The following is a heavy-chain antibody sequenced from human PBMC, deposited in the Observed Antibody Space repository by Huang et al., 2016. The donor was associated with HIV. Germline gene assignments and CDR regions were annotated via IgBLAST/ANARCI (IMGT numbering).Heavy chain of an antibody. CDR3: AKDKYLMSTILAYYFDC. CDR1: GFSFSSYG. V-gene: IGHV3-30*18. CDR2: GSFDGSTK. Sequence: QVQLVESGGGVVQPGRSLRLSCTASGFSFSSYGMHWVRQAPGKGLEWVAVGSFDGSTKYSADSVKGRFTISRDNSKNTLYLQMNSLTVEETAVYYCAKDKYLMSTILAYYFDCWGQGTLVTVSS. J-gene: IGHJ4*02. D-gene: IGHD3-3*01.